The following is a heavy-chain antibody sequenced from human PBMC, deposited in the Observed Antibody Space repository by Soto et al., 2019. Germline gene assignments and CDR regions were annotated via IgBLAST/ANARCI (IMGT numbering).Heavy chain of an antibody. D-gene: IGHD3-3*01. J-gene: IGHJ4*02. CDR1: GFTFSSYA. CDR2: ISGSGGST. Sequence: GGSLRLSCAASGFTFSSYAMSWVRQAPGKGLEWVSAISGSGGSTYYADSVKGRFTISRDNSKNTLYLQMNSLRAEDTAVYYWAKDHRTSYYDFWSGYYTPFDYSGKGTLVTVSS. V-gene: IGHV3-23*01. CDR3: AKDHRTSYYDFWSGYYTPFDY.